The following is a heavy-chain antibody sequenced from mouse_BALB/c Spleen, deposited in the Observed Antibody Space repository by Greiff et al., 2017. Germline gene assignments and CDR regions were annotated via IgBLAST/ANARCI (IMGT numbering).Heavy chain of an antibody. Sequence: EVMLVESGPDLVNPSQSLSLTCTVTGYSFTSCYSSHCLRQFPGNKLEWMGYIHYGGSTNYNPSLTSRFSITRDTSKNHFFLQLNSVTTEDTATCYCARGGYGNSYGDYWGQGTTLTVSS. J-gene: IGHJ2*01. CDR2: IHYGGST. CDR1: GYSFTSCYS. CDR3: ARGGYGNSYGDY. D-gene: IGHD1-1*01. V-gene: IGHV3-1*02.